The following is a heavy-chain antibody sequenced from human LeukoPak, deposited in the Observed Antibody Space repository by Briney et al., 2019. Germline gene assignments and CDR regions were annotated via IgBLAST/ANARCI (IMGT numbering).Heavy chain of an antibody. CDR2: IYPGDSDT. Sequence: GESLKISCKGSGYSFTSYWIGWVRQMPGKGLEWMGIIYPGDSDTRYSPSFQGQVTISADKSISTAYLQWSSLKASDTAMYYCASGPIPGYCSSTSCVPPDFDYWGQGTLVTVSS. CDR3: ASGPIPGYCSSTSCVPPDFDY. V-gene: IGHV5-51*01. J-gene: IGHJ4*02. D-gene: IGHD2-2*03. CDR1: GYSFTSYW.